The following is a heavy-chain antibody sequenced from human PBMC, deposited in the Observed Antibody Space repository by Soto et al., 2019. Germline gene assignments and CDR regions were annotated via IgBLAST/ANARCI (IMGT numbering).Heavy chain of an antibody. Sequence: GGSLRLSCAASGFTFSTYTMNWVRQAPGKGLEWVSSISRTRTYIYYADSVKGRFTISRDDANNSLYLQMHSLRAEDTAVYYCVRVANDLNYFDYWGQGALVTVSS. J-gene: IGHJ4*02. V-gene: IGHV3-21*01. CDR2: ISRTRTYI. CDR1: GFTFSTYT. CDR3: VRVANDLNYFDY.